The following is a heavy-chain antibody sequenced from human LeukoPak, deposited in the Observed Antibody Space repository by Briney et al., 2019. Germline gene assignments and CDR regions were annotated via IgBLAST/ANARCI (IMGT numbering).Heavy chain of an antibody. CDR1: GYTFTGYY. Sequence: ASVKVSCKASGYTFTGYYMHWVRQAPGQGLEWMGWISAYNGNTNYAQKLQGRVTMTTDTPTSTAYMELRSLRSDDTAVYYCARDPPGSSGEYFQHWGQGTLVTVSS. CDR2: ISAYNGNT. J-gene: IGHJ1*01. CDR3: ARDPPGSSGEYFQH. V-gene: IGHV1-18*04. D-gene: IGHD6-19*01.